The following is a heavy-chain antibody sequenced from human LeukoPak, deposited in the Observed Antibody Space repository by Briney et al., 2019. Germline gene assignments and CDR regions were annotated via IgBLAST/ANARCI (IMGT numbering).Heavy chain of an antibody. CDR3: ARDAQNYYGSGSYLRTYGMDV. D-gene: IGHD3-10*01. V-gene: IGHV4-59*12. CDR1: GGSISSSY. Sequence: PSETLSLTCTVSGGSISSSYWSWIRQPPGEGLEWIGYFYYSGATTYNPSLQSRVTISVDTSKTQLSLKMTSMTAADTAVYYCARDAQNYYGSGSYLRTYGMDVWGQGTTVTVSS. J-gene: IGHJ6*02. CDR2: FYYSGAT.